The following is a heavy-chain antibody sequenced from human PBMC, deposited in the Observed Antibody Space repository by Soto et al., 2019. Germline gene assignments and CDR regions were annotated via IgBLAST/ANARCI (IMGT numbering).Heavy chain of an antibody. CDR2: INPNSGGT. Sequence: GASVKVSCKASGYTFTGYYMHWVRQAPGQGLEWMGWINPNSGGTNYAQKFQGRVTMTRDTSISTAYMELSRLRSDDTAAYYCARDPGSKTAAGTPKPFDYWGQGTLVTVSS. V-gene: IGHV1-2*02. CDR1: GYTFTGYY. CDR3: ARDPGSKTAAGTPKPFDY. D-gene: IGHD6-13*01. J-gene: IGHJ4*02.